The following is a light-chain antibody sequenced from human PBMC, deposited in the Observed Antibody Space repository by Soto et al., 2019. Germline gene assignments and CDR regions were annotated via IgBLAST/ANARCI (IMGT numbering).Light chain of an antibody. CDR3: QQSYSPLWT. V-gene: IGKV1-39*01. J-gene: IGKJ1*01. CDR1: QSISNY. Sequence: DIQMTQSPSSLSASVGDRVTITCRASQSISNYLNWYQHKAGKAPKVLIYAASSLQRGVPSRFSGSGSGTDFTLIISNLQPEDFATYYCQQSYSPLWTFGQGTKVDIK. CDR2: AAS.